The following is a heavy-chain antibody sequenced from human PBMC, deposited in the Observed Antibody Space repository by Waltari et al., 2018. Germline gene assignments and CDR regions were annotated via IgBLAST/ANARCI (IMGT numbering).Heavy chain of an antibody. Sequence: QVQLQESGPGLVKPSETLSLTCTVPGGSISSYYWSWIRQPAGKGLEWIGRIYTSGSTNYNPSLKSRVTMSVDTSKNQFSLKLSSVTAADTAVYYCARAEPSAVAGTRAFDYWGQGTLVTVSS. J-gene: IGHJ4*02. CDR3: ARAEPSAVAGTRAFDY. CDR2: IYTSGST. D-gene: IGHD6-19*01. CDR1: GGSISSYY. V-gene: IGHV4-4*07.